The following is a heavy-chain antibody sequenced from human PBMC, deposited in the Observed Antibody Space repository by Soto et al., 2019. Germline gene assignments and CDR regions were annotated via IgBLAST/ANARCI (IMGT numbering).Heavy chain of an antibody. CDR3: ARGHTSIFRIAVAGTDAFDI. CDR2: ISSSSSYI. D-gene: IGHD6-19*01. CDR1: GFTFSSYS. J-gene: IGHJ3*02. Sequence: GGSLRLSCAASGFTFSSYSMNWVRQAPGKGLEWVSSISSSSSYIYYADSVKGRFTISRDNAKNSLYLQMNSLRAEDTAVYYCARGHTSIFRIAVAGTDAFDIWGQGTMVTVSS. V-gene: IGHV3-21*01.